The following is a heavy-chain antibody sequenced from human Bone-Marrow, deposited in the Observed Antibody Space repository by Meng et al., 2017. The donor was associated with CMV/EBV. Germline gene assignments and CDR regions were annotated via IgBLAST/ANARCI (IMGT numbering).Heavy chain of an antibody. D-gene: IGHD7-27*01. V-gene: IGHV3-9*01. CDR3: ARVGLGMDV. CDR1: GFTFDDYA. CDR2: ISWNSGSI. Sequence: GGSLRLSCAASGFTFDDYAMHWVRQAPGKGLEWVSGISWNSGSIGYADSVKGRFTISRDNAKDSLYLQMKSLRPEDTALYYCARVGLGMDVWGQGTTVTFSS. J-gene: IGHJ6*02.